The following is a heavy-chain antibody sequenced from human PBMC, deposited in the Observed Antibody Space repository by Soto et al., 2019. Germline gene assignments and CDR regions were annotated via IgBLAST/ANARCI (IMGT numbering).Heavy chain of an antibody. V-gene: IGHV3-23*01. CDR3: AKALGTSCYGGLDS. J-gene: IGHJ4*02. D-gene: IGHD2-2*01. CDR2: ISGSDGRT. Sequence: GSLRLSFVASGFTFSDYAMTWVRHAPGKVLEWVSSISGSDGRTYYADSVKGRFTISRDNSKNTLYLQMNILRAEDTAVYYCAKALGTSCYGGLDSWGQGTQVTVSS. CDR1: GFTFSDYA.